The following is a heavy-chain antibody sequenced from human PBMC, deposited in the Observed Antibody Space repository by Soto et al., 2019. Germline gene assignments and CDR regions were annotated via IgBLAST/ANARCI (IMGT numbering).Heavy chain of an antibody. Sequence: GGSLRLSCAASGFTFSSYWMSWVRQAPGKGLEWVANVKQDGSEKYYVDSVKGRFTISRDNAKNSLYLQMNSLRAEDTAVYYCARVYSGSLLGYWGQGTLVTVSS. CDR1: GFTFSSYW. J-gene: IGHJ4*02. V-gene: IGHV3-7*04. D-gene: IGHD1-26*01. CDR2: VKQDGSEK. CDR3: ARVYSGSLLGY.